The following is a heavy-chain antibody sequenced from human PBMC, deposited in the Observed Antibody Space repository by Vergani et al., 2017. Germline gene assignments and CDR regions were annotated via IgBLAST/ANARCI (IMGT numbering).Heavy chain of an antibody. J-gene: IGHJ4*02. Sequence: EVQLLESGGGLVQPGGSLRLSCAASGFTFSSYAMSWVRQAPGKGLEWVSAISGSGGSTYYADSVKGRFTISRDNSKNTLYLQMNSLRAEDTAVYYCARNDMYYDSSGEFDYWGQGTLVTVSS. CDR2: ISGSGGST. CDR1: GFTFSSYA. D-gene: IGHD3-22*01. V-gene: IGHV3-23*01. CDR3: ARNDMYYDSSGEFDY.